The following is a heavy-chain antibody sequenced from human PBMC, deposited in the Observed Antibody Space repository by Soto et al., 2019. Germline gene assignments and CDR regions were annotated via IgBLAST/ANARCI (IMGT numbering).Heavy chain of an antibody. CDR2: INSDGSTI. V-gene: IGHV3-74*01. J-gene: IGHJ3*02. D-gene: IGHD3-10*01. CDR3: ARDRGYPDSFDI. Sequence: PGGSLRLSCATSGFTFSYDWMHWVRQAPGKGLVWVSHINSDGSTIVYADSVKGRFTISRDNAKSTLFLQMNSLRVEDTAVYYCARDRGYPDSFDIWGQGTMVTVSS. CDR1: GFTFSYDW.